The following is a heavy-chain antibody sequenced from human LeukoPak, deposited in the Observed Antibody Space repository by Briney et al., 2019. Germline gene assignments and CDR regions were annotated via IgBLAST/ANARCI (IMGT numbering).Heavy chain of an antibody. CDR1: GFTFSSYA. CDR2: ISGSGDST. CDR3: ATVSDSGADSSGINYFDY. V-gene: IGHV3-23*01. J-gene: IGHJ4*02. D-gene: IGHD3-22*01. Sequence: PGGSLRLSCAASGFTFSSYAMSWVRQAPGKGLEWVSAISGSGDSTYYGDSVKGRFTISRDNSKNTLYLQMNSLRAEDTAVYYCATVSDSGADSSGINYFDYWGQGTLVTVSS.